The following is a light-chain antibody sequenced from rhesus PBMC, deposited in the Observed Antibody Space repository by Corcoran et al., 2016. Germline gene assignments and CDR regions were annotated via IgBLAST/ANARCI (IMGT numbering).Light chain of an antibody. V-gene: IGKV1-74*01. CDR2: KAS. CDR1: ENVNNF. J-gene: IGKJ2*01. CDR3: PHGFGTPYS. Sequence: DIQMTQSPPSLSACVGDRVTITCRASENVNNFLNWYQQKPGKAPELLIHKASTLQSGDPSRFSGSGSWTDYTFTLRSRQPGDVSTYYCPHGFGTPYSFGQGTKVGIK.